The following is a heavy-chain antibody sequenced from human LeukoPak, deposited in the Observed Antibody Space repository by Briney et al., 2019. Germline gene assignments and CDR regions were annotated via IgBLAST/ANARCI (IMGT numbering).Heavy chain of an antibody. J-gene: IGHJ4*01. Sequence: PSETLSLTCTVSGVSISSYYWSWIRQPPGKGLEWIGYIYYSGSTNYNPSRKSRVTISVDTSKNQFSLKLSSVTAADTAVYYCAKSGGYGLIDYWGQGTLVTVSS. CDR1: GVSISSYY. V-gene: IGHV4-59*01. D-gene: IGHD6-25*01. CDR3: AKSGGYGLIDY. CDR2: IYYSGST.